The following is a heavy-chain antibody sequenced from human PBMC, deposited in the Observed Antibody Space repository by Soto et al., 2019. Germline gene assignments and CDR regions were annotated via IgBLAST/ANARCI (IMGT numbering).Heavy chain of an antibody. D-gene: IGHD4-17*01. CDR2: IHYSGST. Sequence: QVQLQESGPGLVKPSETLSLTCTVSGGSISSYYWSWIRQPPGKGLEWIRYIHYSGSTNYNPSLNSRVTISVDTSKNQFSLKLSSVAAADTALYYCARRYGYAFDIWGQGTMVTVSS. CDR1: GGSISSYY. J-gene: IGHJ3*02. V-gene: IGHV4-59*01. CDR3: ARRYGYAFDI.